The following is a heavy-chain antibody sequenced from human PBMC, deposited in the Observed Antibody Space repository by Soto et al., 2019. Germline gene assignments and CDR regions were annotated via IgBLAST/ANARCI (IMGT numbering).Heavy chain of an antibody. CDR2: ISYDGSNK. CDR1: GFTFSSYA. CDR3: ARGPTDDILTAYPPLYYGMDV. V-gene: IGHV3-30-3*01. Sequence: PGGSLRLSCAASGFTFSSYAMHWVRQAPGEGLEWVAVISYDGSNKYYADSVKGRFTISRDNSKNTLYLQMNSLRAEDTAVYYCARGPTDDILTAYPPLYYGMDVWGQGTTVTVSS. J-gene: IGHJ6*02. D-gene: IGHD3-9*01.